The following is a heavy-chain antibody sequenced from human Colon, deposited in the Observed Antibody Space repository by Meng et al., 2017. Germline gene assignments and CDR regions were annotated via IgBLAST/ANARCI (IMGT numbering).Heavy chain of an antibody. V-gene: IGHV4-30-4*01. J-gene: IGHJ5*02. CDR3: ARDRKHYGERGWFDP. CDR2: IYYSGST. D-gene: IGHD4-17*01. CDR1: GGSISSGDYY. Sequence: GPVQASGPGLVPPSQTLSLTCTVSGGSISSGDYYWSWIRQPPGKGLEWIGYIYYSGSTYSNASLKSRVTISIDRSKNQFSLKLSSVTAADTAVYHCARDRKHYGERGWFDPWGQGTLVTVSS.